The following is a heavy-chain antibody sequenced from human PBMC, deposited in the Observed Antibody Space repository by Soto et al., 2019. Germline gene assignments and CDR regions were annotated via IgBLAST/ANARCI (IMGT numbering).Heavy chain of an antibody. CDR2: IIPIFGTA. Sequence: QVQLVQSGAEVKKPVSSVKVSCKASGGTFSSSAISWVRQAPGQGLEWMGGIIPIFGTANYAQKFHGRVTITADESPSTAYMERSSLRSEDTAVYYCARQVPAAGYYYGMDVWGQGTTVTVSS. CDR3: ARQVPAAGYYYGMDV. V-gene: IGHV1-69*12. CDR1: GGTFSSSA. D-gene: IGHD2-2*01. J-gene: IGHJ6*02.